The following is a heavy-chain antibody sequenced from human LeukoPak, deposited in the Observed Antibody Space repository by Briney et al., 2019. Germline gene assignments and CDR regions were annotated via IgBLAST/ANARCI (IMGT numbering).Heavy chain of an antibody. CDR2: IYHTGST. D-gene: IGHD3-3*02. CDR3: ARDISISWFYS. Sequence: SETLSLTCTVSGASISSDSNYWAWVRQPPGKGLQWIGSIYHTGSTFCNPSLMSRVSISIDSSKNQFSLKLSSVTVADTALDYCARDISISWFYSWGQGTLVSVSS. J-gene: IGHJ5*01. V-gene: IGHV4-39*07. CDR1: GASISSDSNY.